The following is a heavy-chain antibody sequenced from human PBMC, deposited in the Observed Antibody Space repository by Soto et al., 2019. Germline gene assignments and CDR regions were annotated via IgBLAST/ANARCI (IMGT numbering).Heavy chain of an antibody. Sequence: ASVKVSCKASGGTFSSYAISWVRQAPGQGLEWMGWINPNSGGTNYAQKFQGWVTMTRDTSISTAYMELSRLRSDDTAVYYCAIGYCISTSCQEAYYGMDVWGQGTTVTVSS. CDR3: AIGYCISTSCQEAYYGMDV. D-gene: IGHD2-2*01. J-gene: IGHJ6*02. CDR2: INPNSGGT. CDR1: GGTFSSYA. V-gene: IGHV1-2*04.